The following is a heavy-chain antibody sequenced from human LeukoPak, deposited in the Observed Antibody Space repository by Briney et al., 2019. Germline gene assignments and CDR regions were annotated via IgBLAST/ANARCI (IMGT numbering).Heavy chain of an antibody. CDR2: IKGKTDGGAT. CDR1: GFTLTNAW. D-gene: IGHD6-19*01. V-gene: IGHV3-15*01. Sequence: GGSLRLSCAASGFTLTNAWMSWVRQAPGKGLEWVGRIKGKTDGGATDYAAPVKGRFTILRDDSENTLYLQMNSLETEDTAVYYCTTEYRHSSGWYGAFDIWGQRTMVTVSS. CDR3: TTEYRHSSGWYGAFDI. J-gene: IGHJ3*02.